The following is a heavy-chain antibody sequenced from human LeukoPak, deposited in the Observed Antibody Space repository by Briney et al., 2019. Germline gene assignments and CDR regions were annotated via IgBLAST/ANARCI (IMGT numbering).Heavy chain of an antibody. CDR1: GFTFRNFA. V-gene: IGHV3-23*01. CDR3: AKDGQSFNSMYDYFDS. Sequence: GGSLRLSCSASGFTFRNFAISWVRQAPGKGLEWVSSIGGGDTHYADSVKGRFTISRDDSRSTVDLQMSSLRAEDTAVYYCAKDGQSFNSMYDYFDSWGQGTLVAVSS. D-gene: IGHD2-8*01. J-gene: IGHJ4*02. CDR2: IGGGDT.